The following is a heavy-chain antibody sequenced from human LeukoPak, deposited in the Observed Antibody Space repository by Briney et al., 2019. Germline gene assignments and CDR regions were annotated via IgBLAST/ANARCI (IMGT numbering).Heavy chain of an antibody. CDR2: INPSGGST. D-gene: IGHD3-10*01. CDR3: ARVGGSGRTDIYGMDV. J-gene: IGHJ6*02. CDR1: GYTFTSYY. V-gene: IGHV1-46*01. Sequence: VASVKVSCKASGYTFTSYYMHWVRQAPGQGLEWMGIINPSGGSTSYAQKFQGRVTMTRDTSTSTVYMELSSLRSEDTAVYHCARVGGSGRTDIYGMDVWGQGTTVTVSS.